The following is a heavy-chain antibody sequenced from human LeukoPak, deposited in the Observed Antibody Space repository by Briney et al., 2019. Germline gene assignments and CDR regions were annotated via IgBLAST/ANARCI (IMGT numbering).Heavy chain of an antibody. Sequence: GGSLRLSCAASGFTFSSYWMSWVRQAPGKGLEWVANIKQDGSEKYYVDSVKGRFTISRDNAKNSLYLQMNSLRAEDTAVYYCARGWDGDPYYFDYWGQGTLVTVSS. CDR1: GFTFSSYW. CDR3: ARGWDGDPYYFDY. J-gene: IGHJ4*02. CDR2: IKQDGSEK. D-gene: IGHD4-17*01. V-gene: IGHV3-7*01.